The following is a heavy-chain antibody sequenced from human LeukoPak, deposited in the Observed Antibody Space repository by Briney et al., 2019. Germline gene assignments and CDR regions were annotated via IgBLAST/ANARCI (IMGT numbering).Heavy chain of an antibody. V-gene: IGHV1-8*01. J-gene: IGHJ4*02. D-gene: IGHD2-15*01. CDR1: GYTFTSYD. Sequence: ASVKVSCKASGYTFTSYDINWVRQATGQGLEWMGWMNPNSGNTGYAQKFQGRVTMTRDTSTSTVYMELSSLRSEDTAVYYCARNVVGANQFDYWGQGTLVTVSS. CDR2: MNPNSGNT. CDR3: ARNVVGANQFDY.